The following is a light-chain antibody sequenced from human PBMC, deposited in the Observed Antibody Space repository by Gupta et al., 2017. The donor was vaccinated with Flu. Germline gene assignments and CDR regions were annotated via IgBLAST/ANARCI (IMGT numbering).Light chain of an antibody. CDR1: QSSGNRDGKTF. CDR3: RQRRHWPPCT. CDR2: KTS. V-gene: IGKV2-30*01. Sequence: LGPTASIDCRASQSSGNRDGKTFVGWYHHRPGHAPRRLINKTSNRAAGVPDRFSGSGSGTDFTLKISRGEAEDVGVYYCRQRRHWPPCTFGQGTKMEIK. J-gene: IGKJ2*02.